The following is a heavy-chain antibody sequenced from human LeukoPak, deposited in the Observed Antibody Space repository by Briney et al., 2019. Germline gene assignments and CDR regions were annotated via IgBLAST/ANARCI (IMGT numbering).Heavy chain of an antibody. CDR3: ARDFPYGDYVYFDY. Sequence: QPGGSLRLSCAASGLTFSSYAMHWVRRAPGKGLEWAAVISYDGSNKYYADSVKGRFTISRDNSKNTLYLQMNSLRAEDTAVYYCARDFPYGDYVYFDYWGQGTLVTVSS. CDR1: GLTFSSYA. D-gene: IGHD4-17*01. V-gene: IGHV3-30-3*01. J-gene: IGHJ4*02. CDR2: ISYDGSNK.